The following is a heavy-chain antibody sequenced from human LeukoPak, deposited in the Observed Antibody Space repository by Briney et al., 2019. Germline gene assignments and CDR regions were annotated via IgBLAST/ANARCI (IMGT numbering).Heavy chain of an antibody. CDR3: ARRDYFDTSGYYPLYYFDY. D-gene: IGHD3-22*01. CDR2: ITGRSGNT. CDR1: GLSFSDTW. J-gene: IGHJ4*02. Sequence: GGSLRLSCAASGLSFSDTWMSWVRQAPGKGLEWVSGITGRSGNTYYADSVQGRFTISRDNSKNTLYLQMNSLRAEDTAVYYCARRDYFDTSGYYPLYYFDYWGQGTLVTVSS. V-gene: IGHV3-23*01.